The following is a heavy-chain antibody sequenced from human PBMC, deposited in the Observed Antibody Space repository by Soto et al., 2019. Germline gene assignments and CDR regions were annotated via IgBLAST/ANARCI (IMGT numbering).Heavy chain of an antibody. D-gene: IGHD3-3*01. CDR1: GFAFSSFS. CDR2: ITNSFSYI. CDR3: ARRSENFWSGYPEAFDL. J-gene: IGHJ4*02. V-gene: IGHV3-21*01. Sequence: SLRLSCAASGFAFSSFSMSWVRQAPGSGLEWVAAITNSFSYIYYADSVKGRFTISRDIAKKSLYLEMNGLRVEDTAVYYCARRSENFWSGYPEAFDLWGQGTVVTVSS.